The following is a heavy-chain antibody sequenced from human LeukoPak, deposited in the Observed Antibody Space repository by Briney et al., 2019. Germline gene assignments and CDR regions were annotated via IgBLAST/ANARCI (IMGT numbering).Heavy chain of an antibody. V-gene: IGHV4-39*07. CDR2: IYYSGST. CDR1: GGSISSSSYY. Sequence: SETLSLTCTVSGGSISSSSYYWGWIRQPPGKGLEWIGSIYYSGSTYYNPSLKSRVTISVDTSKNQFSLKLSSVTAADTAVYYCAREPPPDIQIGSSGNRKFFDYWGQGTLVTVSS. J-gene: IGHJ4*02. CDR3: AREPPPDIQIGSSGNRKFFDY. D-gene: IGHD1-14*01.